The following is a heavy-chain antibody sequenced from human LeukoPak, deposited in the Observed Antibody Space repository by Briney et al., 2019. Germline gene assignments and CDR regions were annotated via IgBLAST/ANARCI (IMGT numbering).Heavy chain of an antibody. V-gene: IGHV3-23*01. CDR2: ISGSGGST. D-gene: IGHD3-22*01. CDR3: ARSADSSGYFREITLYYFDY. J-gene: IGHJ4*02. CDR1: GFTFSSYA. Sequence: PGGSLRLSCAASGFTFSSYAMSWVRQAPGKGLEWVSAISGSGGSTYYADSVKGRFTISRDNSKNTLYPLMNSLRAEDTAVYYCARSADSSGYFREITLYYFDYWGQGTLVTVSS.